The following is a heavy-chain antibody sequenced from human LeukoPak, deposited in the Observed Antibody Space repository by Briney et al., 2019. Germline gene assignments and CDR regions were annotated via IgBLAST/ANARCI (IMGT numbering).Heavy chain of an antibody. CDR2: IYHSGST. J-gene: IGHJ4*02. D-gene: IGHD5-18*01. V-gene: IGHV4-38-2*02. CDR3: TKGRDTAMD. CDR1: GYSISSGYY. Sequence: SETLSLTCTVSGYSISSGYYWGWIRQPPGKGLEWIGSIYHSGSTYYNPSLKSRVTISVDTSKNQFSLKLSSVTPADTAVYYCTKGRDTAMDWGQGTLVTVSS.